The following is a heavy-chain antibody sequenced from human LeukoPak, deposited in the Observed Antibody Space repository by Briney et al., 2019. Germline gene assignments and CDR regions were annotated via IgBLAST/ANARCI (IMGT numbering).Heavy chain of an antibody. CDR3: ARHRYVWGSYRLDY. Sequence: SETLSLTCTVSGGSISSSSYYWGWIRQPPGKGLQWIGGIYYSGSTYYNPSLRSRVTISVDTSKNQFSLKLSSVTAADTAVYYCARHRYVWGSYRLDYWGQGTLVTVSS. CDR1: GGSISSSSYY. J-gene: IGHJ4*02. V-gene: IGHV4-39*01. CDR2: IYYSGST. D-gene: IGHD3-16*02.